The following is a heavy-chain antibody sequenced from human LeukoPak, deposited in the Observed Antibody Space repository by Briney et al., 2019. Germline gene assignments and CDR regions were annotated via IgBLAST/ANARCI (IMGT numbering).Heavy chain of an antibody. CDR3: ASSHYNYYMDV. J-gene: IGHJ6*03. Sequence: GGSLRLSCVASGFSFSTYSMNWVRQAPGKGLEWVSSIGSSSSYIYYADSVKGRFTISRDNAQNSLYLQMISLRAEDTAVYYCASSHYNYYMDVWGKGTTVTASS. V-gene: IGHV3-21*01. CDR1: GFSFSTYS. CDR2: IGSSSSYI.